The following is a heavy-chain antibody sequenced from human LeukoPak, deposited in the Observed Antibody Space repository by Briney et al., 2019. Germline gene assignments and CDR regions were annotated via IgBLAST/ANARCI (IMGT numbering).Heavy chain of an antibody. Sequence: SETLCLTCTVSGGSISSYYWSRIRQPAGKVLEWIGRIYTSGSTNYNPSLKSRVTMSVDTSKNQFSLKLSSVTAADTAVYYCARASDYGDYEGYYFDYWGQGTLGTVSS. J-gene: IGHJ4*02. CDR3: ARASDYGDYEGYYFDY. D-gene: IGHD4-17*01. CDR2: IYTSGST. V-gene: IGHV4-4*07. CDR1: GGSISSYY.